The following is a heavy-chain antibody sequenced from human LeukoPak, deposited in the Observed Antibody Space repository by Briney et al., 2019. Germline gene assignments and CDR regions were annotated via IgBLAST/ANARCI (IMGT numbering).Heavy chain of an antibody. D-gene: IGHD1-26*01. CDR1: GFTFSSYD. V-gene: IGHV3-13*01. J-gene: IGHJ4*02. CDR3: ARGRGPYSGSYSEFDY. Sequence: GGSLRLSCAASGFTFSSYDMHWVRHAPGKGLEWVSAISTAGDTYYPGSVKGRFTISRENAKNSLYLQMNSLRAGDTAVYYCARGRGPYSGSYSEFDYWGQGTLVTVSS. CDR2: ISTAGDT.